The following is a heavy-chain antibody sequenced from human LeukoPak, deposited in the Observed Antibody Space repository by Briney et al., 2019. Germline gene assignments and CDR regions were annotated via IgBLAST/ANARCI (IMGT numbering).Heavy chain of an antibody. CDR3: ASLDSSGYYLNY. CDR1: GGSFSGYY. V-gene: IGHV4-34*01. J-gene: IGHJ4*02. Sequence: SETLSLTCAVYGGSFSGYYWSWIRQPPGKGLEWIGEINHSGSTNYNPSLKSRVTISVDTSKNQFSLKLSSVTAADTAVYYCASLDSSGYYLNYWGQGTLVTVSS. D-gene: IGHD3-22*01. CDR2: INHSGST.